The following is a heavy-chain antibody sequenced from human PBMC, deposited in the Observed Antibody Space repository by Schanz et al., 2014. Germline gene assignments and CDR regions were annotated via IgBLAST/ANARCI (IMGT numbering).Heavy chain of an antibody. CDR3: ARDRRFFDRDDLYYFDS. CDR2: ISVYNHNK. J-gene: IGHJ4*02. Sequence: QIQLVQSGPEVKKPGATVKVSCKASGYIFINSGISWVRQAPGQGLEWMGWISVYNHNKEYDQKFQGRVTMTTDTSTSTAYTALTDLRSDDTAVYYCARDRRFFDRDDLYYFDSWGQGTLVTVSS. CDR1: GYIFINSG. D-gene: IGHD3-3*01. V-gene: IGHV1-18*01.